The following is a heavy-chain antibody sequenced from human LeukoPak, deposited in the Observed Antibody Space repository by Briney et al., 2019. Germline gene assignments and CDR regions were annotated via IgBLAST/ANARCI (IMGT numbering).Heavy chain of an antibody. CDR3: ARRGFSDSRGYYPDFDY. CDR2: ARNKANSHTT. V-gene: IGHV3-72*01. J-gene: IGHJ4*02. Sequence: PGGSLRLSCVASGFTFSDYYMDWVRQAPGKGLEWVGRARNKANSHTTEYAASVKGRFIISRDDSKSSLYLQMNSLKTEDTVVYFCARRGFSDSRGYYPDFDYWGRGTLVTVSS. CDR1: GFTFSDYY. D-gene: IGHD3-22*01.